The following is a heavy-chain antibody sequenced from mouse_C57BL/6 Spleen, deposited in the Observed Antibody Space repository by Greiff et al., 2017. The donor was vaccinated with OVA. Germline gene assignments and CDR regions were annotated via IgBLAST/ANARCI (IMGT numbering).Heavy chain of an antibody. CDR2: IYPGDGDT. Sequence: VKLQESGPELVKPGASVKISCKASGYAFSSSWMNWVKQRPGKGLEWIGRIYPGDGDTNYNGKFKGKATLTADKSSSTAYMQLSSLTSEDSAVYFCARYYYSNDYFDYWGKGTTLTVSS. V-gene: IGHV1-82*01. D-gene: IGHD2-5*01. CDR1: GYAFSSSW. J-gene: IGHJ2*01. CDR3: ARYYYSNDYFDY.